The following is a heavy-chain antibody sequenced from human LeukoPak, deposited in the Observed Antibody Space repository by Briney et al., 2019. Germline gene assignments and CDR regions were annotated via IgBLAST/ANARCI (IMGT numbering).Heavy chain of an antibody. CDR1: GYIFTGYY. V-gene: IGHV1-2*02. D-gene: IGHD6-13*01. Sequence: ASVKVSCKASGYIFTGYYIHWVRQAPGQGLEWMGWINPKSGDTNYAQKSQGRITMTRDTPISAAYMELSSPTSDDTAVYYCARGYRSSAYISWGQGTLVTVSS. J-gene: IGHJ5*02. CDR3: ARGYRSSAYIS. CDR2: INPKSGDT.